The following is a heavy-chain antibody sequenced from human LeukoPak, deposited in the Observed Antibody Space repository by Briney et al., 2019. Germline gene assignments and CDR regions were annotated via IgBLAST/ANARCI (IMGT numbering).Heavy chain of an antibody. CDR3: AKGSRGFDH. V-gene: IGHV3-23*01. J-gene: IGHJ4*02. Sequence: GGSLRLSCAASGCTISIYAMSWVRQAPGKGLEWVASIGGIVGGTNYADSVKGRFTISRDTSKNTLYLQMSSLRAEDTALYYCAKGSRGFDHWGQGTLVTVSS. D-gene: IGHD2-2*01. CDR1: GCTISIYA. CDR2: IGGIVGGT.